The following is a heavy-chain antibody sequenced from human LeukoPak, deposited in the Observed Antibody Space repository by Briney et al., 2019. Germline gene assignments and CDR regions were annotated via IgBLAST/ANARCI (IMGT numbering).Heavy chain of an antibody. J-gene: IGHJ4*02. CDR3: ATEPPHTTVITIWAHDY. D-gene: IGHD4-17*01. V-gene: IGHV1-2*02. CDR1: GYTFTAYY. CDR2: INPHSGGT. Sequence: ASVKVSCKASGYTFTAYYIHWVRQAPGQGLEWMGWINPHSGGTNYAQKFQGGVTMTRDTSISTAYMELSRLRFDDTAVYYCATEPPHTTVITIWAHDYWGQGTLVTVSS.